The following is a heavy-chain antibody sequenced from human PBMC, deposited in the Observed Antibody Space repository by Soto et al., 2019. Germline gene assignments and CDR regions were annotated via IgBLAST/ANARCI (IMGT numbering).Heavy chain of an antibody. CDR3: ANSECSSA. D-gene: IGHD6-6*01. CDR2: ISYDGSNK. J-gene: IGHJ6*02. CDR1: GVTRSSYA. Sequence: PGRSLRRSCLASGVTRSSYAMRWVRKAPGKGMEWVAVISYDGSNKYYTDSVKGRFTISRDNSKNTLYLQMNSLRAEDTAVYYCANSECSSAWGPGTTVTVSS. V-gene: IGHV3-30-3*01.